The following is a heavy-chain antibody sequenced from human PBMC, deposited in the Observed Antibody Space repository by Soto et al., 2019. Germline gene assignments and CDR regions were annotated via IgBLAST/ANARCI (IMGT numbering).Heavy chain of an antibody. Sequence: GGSLRLSCAASGFTFNSYAMSWVRQAPGKGLEWVSVISGSGGSTYYADSVKGRFTISRDNSKNTLYLQMNSLRAEDTAVYYCAKAANYYDSSPPDYFDYWGQGTLVTVSS. CDR1: GFTFNSYA. J-gene: IGHJ4*02. CDR3: AKAANYYDSSPPDYFDY. V-gene: IGHV3-23*01. D-gene: IGHD3-22*01. CDR2: ISGSGGST.